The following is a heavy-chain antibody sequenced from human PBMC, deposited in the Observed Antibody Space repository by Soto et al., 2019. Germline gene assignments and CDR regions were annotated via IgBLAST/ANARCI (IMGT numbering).Heavy chain of an antibody. D-gene: IGHD3-16*01. CDR3: AAGGPLHY. CDR1: GFTFSNYG. CDR2: IWYDGSNK. J-gene: IGHJ4*02. V-gene: IGHV3-33*01. Sequence: PGGSLRLSCAASGFTFSNYGMHWVRQAPGKGLEWVAIIWYDGSNKYYADSVKGRFTISRDNSKNTVHLQMNSLRAEDTAMYYCAAGGPLHYRGQGTLVTVSS.